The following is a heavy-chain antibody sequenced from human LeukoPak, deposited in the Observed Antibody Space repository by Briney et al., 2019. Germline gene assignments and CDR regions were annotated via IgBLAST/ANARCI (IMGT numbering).Heavy chain of an antibody. V-gene: IGHV4-39*07. CDR3: VSERGYSGYDSFDY. CDR1: GGSISSSSYY. CDR2: IYYSGST. D-gene: IGHD5-12*01. J-gene: IGHJ4*02. Sequence: SETLSLTCTVSGGSISSSSYYWGWIRQPPGTGLEWIGSIYYSGSTYYNPSLKSRVTISVDTSKNQFSLKLSSVTAADTAVYYCVSERGYSGYDSFDYWGQGTLVTVSS.